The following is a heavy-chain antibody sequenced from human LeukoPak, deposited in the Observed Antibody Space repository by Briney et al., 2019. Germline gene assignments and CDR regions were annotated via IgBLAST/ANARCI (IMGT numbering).Heavy chain of an antibody. CDR3: ARVYTGNRWHFDY. Sequence: GVSLRLSCAASGFTFSTYWMSWIRQAPGKGLECVANIKRDGSEKYYVDSVKGRFTIFRDDAKSSLYLQMNSLRAEDTAVYFCARVYTGNRWHFDYWGQGTLVTVSS. V-gene: IGHV3-7*03. CDR2: IKRDGSEK. CDR1: GFTFSTYW. J-gene: IGHJ4*02. D-gene: IGHD2-2*02.